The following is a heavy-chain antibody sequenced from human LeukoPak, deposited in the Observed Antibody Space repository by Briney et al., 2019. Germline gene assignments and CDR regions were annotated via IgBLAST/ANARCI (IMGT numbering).Heavy chain of an antibody. D-gene: IGHD4-17*01. V-gene: IGHV3-23*01. CDR1: GFTFTSYS. CDR2: TSDRGDYT. CDR3: AKDLRYGDYPGAFDI. J-gene: IGHJ3*02. Sequence: GGSLRLSCAASGFTFTSYSMSWVRQAPGKGLEWVSGTSDRGDYTYYADSVKGRFTISRDSPKNTLYLQMNSLRAEDTAVYYCAKDLRYGDYPGAFDIWGQGTMVTVSS.